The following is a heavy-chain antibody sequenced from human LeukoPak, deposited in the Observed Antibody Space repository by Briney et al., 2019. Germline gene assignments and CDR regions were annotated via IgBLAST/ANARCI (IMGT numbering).Heavy chain of an antibody. CDR3: ARNRPAAPWFDP. Sequence: GRSLRLSCVPSGLNVSTNYMNWVRQAPGKWLEWDSVIYSGGGTNYAASVRGRFTTSRDNSKNTLYLQMSSLRVEDTAVYYCARNRPAAPWFDPWGQGTLVTVSS. J-gene: IGHJ5*02. V-gene: IGHV3-53*01. CDR1: GLNVSTNY. CDR2: IYSGGGT. D-gene: IGHD6-13*01.